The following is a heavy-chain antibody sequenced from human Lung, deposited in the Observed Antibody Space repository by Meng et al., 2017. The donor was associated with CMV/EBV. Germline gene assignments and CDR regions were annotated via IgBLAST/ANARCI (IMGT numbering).Heavy chain of an antibody. Sequence: KASGFTFSAYYIHWVRQAPGQGLGWMGIINPSGDHTWYSQKFQGRVTMTRDTSTSTVYMELSSLRFEDTAVYYCARDNSYINSWWFDPWGQGTLVTVSS. D-gene: IGHD4-23*01. CDR1: GFTFSAYY. J-gene: IGHJ5*02. V-gene: IGHV1-46*01. CDR2: INPSGDHT. CDR3: ARDNSYINSWWFDP.